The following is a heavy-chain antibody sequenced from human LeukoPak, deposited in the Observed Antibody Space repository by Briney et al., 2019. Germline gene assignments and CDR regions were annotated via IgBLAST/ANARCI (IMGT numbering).Heavy chain of an antibody. J-gene: IGHJ5*02. V-gene: IGHV3-48*01. CDR1: GFTFSSYG. CDR3: ARDNAGYDS. CDR2: ITTTSSPI. Sequence: PGGSLRLSCAASGFTFSSYGMHWVRQAPGKGLEWVSYITTTSSPIYYADSVKGRFTVSRDNAKNSLYLRMNSLRAEDTAVYYCARDNAGYDSWGQGTLVTVSS. D-gene: IGHD5-12*01.